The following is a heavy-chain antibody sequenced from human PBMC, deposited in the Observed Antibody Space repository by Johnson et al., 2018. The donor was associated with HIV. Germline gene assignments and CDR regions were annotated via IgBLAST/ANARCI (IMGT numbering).Heavy chain of an antibody. D-gene: IGHD5-24*01. CDR1: GFTFSSYC. CDR2: ISYDGSEK. V-gene: IGHV3-30*03. J-gene: IGHJ3*02. Sequence: QVQLVESGGGVVQPGRSLRLSCAASGFTFSSYCMHWVRQAPGKGLEWVAVISYDGSEKYYVDSVKGRFTISRDNAKNSLYLQMNSLRAEDTAVYYCARELEIAQGLDAFDIWGQGTMVTVSS. CDR3: ARELEIAQGLDAFDI.